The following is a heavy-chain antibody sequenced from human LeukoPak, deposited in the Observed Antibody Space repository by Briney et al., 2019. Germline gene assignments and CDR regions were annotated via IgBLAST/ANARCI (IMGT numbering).Heavy chain of an antibody. J-gene: IGHJ4*02. CDR2: ISYDGSNK. V-gene: IGHV3-30*18. D-gene: IGHD3-10*01. Sequence: GRSLRLSCAASGFTFSSYGMHWARQAPGKGLEWVAVISYDGSNKYYADSVKGRFTISRDNSKNTLYLQMNRLRAEDTAVYYCSKDRGGTVYWGQGTLVTVSS. CDR3: SKDRGGTVY. CDR1: GFTFSSYG.